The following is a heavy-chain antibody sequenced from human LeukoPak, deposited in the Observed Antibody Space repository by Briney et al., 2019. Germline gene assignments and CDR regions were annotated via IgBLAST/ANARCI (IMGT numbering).Heavy chain of an antibody. CDR1: GFTFSSYA. V-gene: IGHV3-30*04. CDR3: ARTVGSGAMVHYYGMDI. D-gene: IGHD3-10*01. CDR2: ISYDGSNK. J-gene: IGHJ6*02. Sequence: PGRSLRLSCAASGFTFSSYAMHWVRQAPGKGLEWVAVISYDGSNKYYADSGKGRFTISRDNSKNTLYLQMNSLRAEDTAVYYCARTVGSGAMVHYYGMDIWGQGTTVSVSS.